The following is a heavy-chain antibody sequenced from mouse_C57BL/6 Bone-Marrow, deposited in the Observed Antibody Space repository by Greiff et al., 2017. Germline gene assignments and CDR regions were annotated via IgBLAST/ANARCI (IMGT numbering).Heavy chain of an antibody. CDR2: IYPRSGNT. CDR3: ARVRDYYGSSYPCAY. Sequence: QVQLQQSGAELARPGASVKLSCKASGYTFTSYGISWVKQRTGQGLEWIGEIYPRSGNTYYNEKFKGKGTLTADKSSSTAYMELRSLTSEDSAVYFCARVRDYYGSSYPCAYWGQGTLVTVSA. V-gene: IGHV1-81*01. CDR1: GYTFTSYG. D-gene: IGHD1-1*01. J-gene: IGHJ3*01.